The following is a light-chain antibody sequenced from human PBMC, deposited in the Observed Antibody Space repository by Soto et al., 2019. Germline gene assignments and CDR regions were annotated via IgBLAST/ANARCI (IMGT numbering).Light chain of an antibody. J-gene: IGKJ4*01. CDR2: GAS. Sequence: IVLTQSPGTLSLSPGERATLSCRASQSVSSSYLAWYQQKPDQAPRLLIYGASHRATGMPGRFSGSGSGTELTITISRPESREIAVHYFPLYGSTAPFTFGGGTKVEIK. V-gene: IGKV3-20*01. CDR1: QSVSSSY. CDR3: PLYGSTAPFT.